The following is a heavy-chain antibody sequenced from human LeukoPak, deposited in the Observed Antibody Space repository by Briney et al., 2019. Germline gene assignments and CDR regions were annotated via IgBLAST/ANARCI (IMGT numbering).Heavy chain of an antibody. CDR3: ARDRIDSEGRDY. CDR1: GFTVSSNY. CDR2: IYSGGST. Sequence: GGSLRLSCAASGFTVSSNYVSWVRQAPGKGLEWVSVIYSGGSTYYADSVKGRFTISRDNSKNTLYLQMNSLRAEDTAVYYCARDRIDSEGRDYWGQGTLVTVSS. V-gene: IGHV3-53*01. D-gene: IGHD2-15*01. J-gene: IGHJ4*02.